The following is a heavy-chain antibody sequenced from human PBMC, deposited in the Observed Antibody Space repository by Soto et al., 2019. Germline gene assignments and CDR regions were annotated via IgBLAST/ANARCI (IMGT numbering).Heavy chain of an antibody. CDR1: GGSFSGYY. CDR2: INHSGST. J-gene: IGHJ6*02. V-gene: IGHV4-34*01. Sequence: QVQLQQWGAGLLKPSETLSLTCAVYGGSFSGYYWSWIRQPPGKGLEWIGEINHSGSTNYNPSLKSRVTISVDTSKNQFSLKLSSVTAADTAVYYCARGVVYRGGMDVWGQGTTVTVSS. D-gene: IGHD2-2*01. CDR3: ARGVVYRGGMDV.